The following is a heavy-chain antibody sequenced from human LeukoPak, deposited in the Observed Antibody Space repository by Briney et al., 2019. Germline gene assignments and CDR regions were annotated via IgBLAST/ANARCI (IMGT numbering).Heavy chain of an antibody. V-gene: IGHV3-23*01. J-gene: IGHJ4*02. CDR1: GLTFSSHA. Sequence: GGSLRLSCAASGLTFSSHAMNWVRQAPGKGVEWVSVISGSGGSTYYADSVKGRFTISRDNSKNTLYLQMNSLRVEDTAVYYCATNAGQWLVPFDYWGQGTLVTVSS. CDR2: ISGSGGST. D-gene: IGHD6-19*01. CDR3: ATNAGQWLVPFDY.